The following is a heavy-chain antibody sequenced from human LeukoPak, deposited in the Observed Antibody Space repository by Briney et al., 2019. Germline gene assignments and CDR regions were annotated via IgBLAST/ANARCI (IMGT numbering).Heavy chain of an antibody. V-gene: IGHV4-59*12. CDR3: ARDGTGDPTTYNWFDP. Sequence: SETLSLTCDVSGGSISHNYWNWIRQPPGKALEWIGYIYYSGNTNYNPSLQSRVTMSVDTSKNQFSLRLSSVTAADTAVYYCARDGTGDPTTYNWFDPWGQGTLVTVSS. CDR1: GGSISHNY. CDR2: IYYSGNT. J-gene: IGHJ5*02. D-gene: IGHD7-27*01.